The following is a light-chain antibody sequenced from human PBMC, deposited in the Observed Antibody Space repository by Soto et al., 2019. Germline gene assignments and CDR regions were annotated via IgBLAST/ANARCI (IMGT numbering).Light chain of an antibody. J-gene: IGKJ1*01. CDR1: QSVFNNH. Sequence: EIVLTQSPGTLSLSPGERATLSCRASQSVFNNHIGWYQQKPGQAPRRLIYGASNRATGIPDRFSGSGSGTDFTLTISRLEPEDFAVYYCQQYGSSSWTFGQGTKVDIK. CDR2: GAS. V-gene: IGKV3-20*01. CDR3: QQYGSSSWT.